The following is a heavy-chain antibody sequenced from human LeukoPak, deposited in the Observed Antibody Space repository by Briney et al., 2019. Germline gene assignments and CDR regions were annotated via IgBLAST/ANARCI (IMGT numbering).Heavy chain of an antibody. CDR3: ARSPPPSSGYWDY. CDR1: GGSISSGGYY. J-gene: IGHJ4*02. D-gene: IGHD3-22*01. Sequence: PSQTLSLTCTVSGGSISSGGYYWSWIRQPPGKGLEWIGYIYHSGSTYYNPSLKSRVTISVDRSKNQFSLKLSSVTAADTAVYYCARSPPPSSGYWDYWGQGTLVTVSS. V-gene: IGHV4-30-2*01. CDR2: IYHSGST.